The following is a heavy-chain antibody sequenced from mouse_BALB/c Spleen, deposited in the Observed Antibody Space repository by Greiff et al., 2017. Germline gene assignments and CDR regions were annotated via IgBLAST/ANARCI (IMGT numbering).Heavy chain of an antibody. V-gene: IGHV5-6-4*01. CDR2: ISSGGSYT. CDR3: TREGTTVVARAMDY. J-gene: IGHJ4*01. CDR1: GFTFSSYT. D-gene: IGHD1-1*01. Sequence: DVKLVESGGGLVKPGGSLKLSCAASGFTFSSYTMSWVRQTPEKRLEWVATISSGGSYTYYPDSVKGRFTISRDNAKNTLYLQMSSLKSEDTAMYYCTREGTTVVARAMDYWGQGTSVTVSS.